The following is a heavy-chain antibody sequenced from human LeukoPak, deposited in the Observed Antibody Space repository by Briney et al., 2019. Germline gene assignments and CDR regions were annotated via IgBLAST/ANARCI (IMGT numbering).Heavy chain of an antibody. Sequence: GASVKVPCKASGYTFTSYYMHWVRQAPGQGLEWMGIINPSGGSTSYAQKFQGRVTMTRDTSTSTVYMELSSLRSEDTAVYYCAREDETGYSSGWETFDYWGQGTLVTVSS. J-gene: IGHJ4*02. CDR2: INPSGGST. CDR3: AREDETGYSSGWETFDY. CDR1: GYTFTSYY. V-gene: IGHV1-46*01. D-gene: IGHD6-19*01.